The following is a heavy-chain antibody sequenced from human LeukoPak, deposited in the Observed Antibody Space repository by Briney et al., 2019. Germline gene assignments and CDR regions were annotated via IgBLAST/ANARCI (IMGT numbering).Heavy chain of an antibody. J-gene: IGHJ4*02. CDR3: ATETNGRHYDC. CDR2: IGPTGFDR. D-gene: IGHD1-14*01. Sequence: GGSLRLSCTTSGLTFSTSGFNWVRQAPGKGLERVASIGPTGFDRYHADSIKGRFTISRDNANNFLYLQMDSLRAEDTAVYYCATETNGRHYDCWGQGTLLTVSS. V-gene: IGHV3-21*06. CDR1: GLTFSTSG.